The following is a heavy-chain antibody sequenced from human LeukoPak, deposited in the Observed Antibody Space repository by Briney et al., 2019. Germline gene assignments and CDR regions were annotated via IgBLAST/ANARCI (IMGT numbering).Heavy chain of an antibody. CDR2: ISGSGVSA. Sequence: GGSLRLSCAASGFTVSSNYMSWVRQAPGKGLEWVSAISGSGVSAYYADSVKGRFTISRDNSKNTLYLQMNSLRAEDTAVYYCAKAPYCGGDCYNFDSWGQGTLVTVSS. CDR1: GFTVSSNY. D-gene: IGHD2-21*02. V-gene: IGHV3-23*01. CDR3: AKAPYCGGDCYNFDS. J-gene: IGHJ4*02.